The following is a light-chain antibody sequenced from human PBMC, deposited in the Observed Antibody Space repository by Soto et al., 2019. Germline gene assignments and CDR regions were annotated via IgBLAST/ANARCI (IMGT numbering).Light chain of an antibody. J-gene: IGKJ1*01. CDR1: QTVSSK. CDR3: HQRKSWPRT. CDR2: DTS. Sequence: IVLPQSTATLSSSPGERATLSCRASQTVSSKFAWYQHKPGQAPRLLIYDTSNRATGIPARFSGSGSGTDFTLTISSLEPEDFAVYYCHQRKSWPRTFGQGTKVDIK. V-gene: IGKV3-11*01.